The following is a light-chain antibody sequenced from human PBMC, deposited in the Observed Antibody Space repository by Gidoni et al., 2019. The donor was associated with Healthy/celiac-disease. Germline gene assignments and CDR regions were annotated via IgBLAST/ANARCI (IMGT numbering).Light chain of an antibody. J-gene: IGKJ3*01. CDR3: QQSYSTPIFT. CDR1: QSISSY. CDR2: AAS. V-gene: IGKV1-39*01. Sequence: DIQMTQSPSSLSASVGDRVTISCRASQSISSYLNWYQQKPGKAPKLLIYAASSLQSGVPSRFSGSVSGTDFTLTISSLQPEDFATYYCQQSYSTPIFTFGPGTQVDIK.